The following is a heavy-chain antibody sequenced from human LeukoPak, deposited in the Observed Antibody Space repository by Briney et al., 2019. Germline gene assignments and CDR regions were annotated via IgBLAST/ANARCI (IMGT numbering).Heavy chain of an antibody. J-gene: IGHJ3*02. CDR3: ARVYSYGGTYDAFDM. CDR1: GYTFTTYG. D-gene: IGHD4-23*01. CDR2: ISGYSGNT. V-gene: IGHV1-18*01. Sequence: GASVMVSCKASGYTFTTYGINWVRQAPGQGLEWMGWISGYSGNTNYAQKLQGRVTMTTDTSTSTAYMELRSLRSDDTAVYYCARVYSYGGTYDAFDMWGQGTMVTVSS.